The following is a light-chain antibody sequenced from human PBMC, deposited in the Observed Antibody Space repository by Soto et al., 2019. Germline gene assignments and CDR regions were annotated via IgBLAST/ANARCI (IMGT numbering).Light chain of an antibody. CDR2: GAS. Sequence: EIVMTQSPATLSVSPGERATLSCRASQSVSSNLAGYQQKPGQAPRLLIYGASTRATGIPARFSGSGSGTEFTLTISSLQSEDFAVYDCQQYNNWPPRTFGQGTKVEIK. CDR1: QSVSSN. V-gene: IGKV3-15*01. J-gene: IGKJ1*01. CDR3: QQYNNWPPRT.